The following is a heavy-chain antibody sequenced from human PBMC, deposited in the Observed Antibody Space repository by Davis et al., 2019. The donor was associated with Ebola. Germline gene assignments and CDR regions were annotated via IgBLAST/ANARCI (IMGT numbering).Heavy chain of an antibody. V-gene: IGHV4-31*03. J-gene: IGHJ6*02. D-gene: IGHD2-2*01. CDR1: GGSISSGGYY. CDR2: IYYSGST. CDR3: ARDQVVVVPAARYYYYYYGMDV. Sequence: PSETLSLTCPVSGGSISSGGYYWSWIRQHAGKGLEWIGYIYYSGSTYYNPSLKSRVTISVDTSKNKFSLKLSSVTAADTAVYYCARDQVVVVPAARYYYYYYGMDVWGQGTTVTVSS.